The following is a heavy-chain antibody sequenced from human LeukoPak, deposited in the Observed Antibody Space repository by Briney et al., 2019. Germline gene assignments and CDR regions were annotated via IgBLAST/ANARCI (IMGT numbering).Heavy chain of an antibody. J-gene: IGHJ4*02. CDR3: AADGNWNYFDY. V-gene: IGHV1-58*01. CDR1: GFTFTSSA. CDR2: IVVGSGNT. Sequence: GASVKVSCTASGFTFTSSAVQRVRQARGQRLEWIGWIVVGSGNTNYAQKFQERVTITRDMSTSTAYMELSSLRSEDTAVYYCAADGNWNYFDYWGQGTLVTVSS. D-gene: IGHD1-20*01.